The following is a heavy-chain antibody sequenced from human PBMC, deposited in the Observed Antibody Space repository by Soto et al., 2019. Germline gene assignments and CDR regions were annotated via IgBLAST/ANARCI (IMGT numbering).Heavy chain of an antibody. V-gene: IGHV2-5*02. CDR3: AHLLEGFGELSWFDP. Sequence: QITLKESGPTLVKPTQTLTLTCTFSGFSLSTSGVGVGWIRQPPGKALEWLALIYWDDDKRYSPSLKSRLTITKDTSKNQVVLTMTNMDPLDTATYYCAHLLEGFGELSWFDPWGQGTLVTVSS. CDR2: IYWDDDK. J-gene: IGHJ5*02. CDR1: GFSLSTSGVG. D-gene: IGHD3-10*01.